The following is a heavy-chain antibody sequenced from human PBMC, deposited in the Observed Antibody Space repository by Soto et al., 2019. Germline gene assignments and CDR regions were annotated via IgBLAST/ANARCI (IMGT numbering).Heavy chain of an antibody. Sequence: ASETLSLTWTVSGGSISRYYWSWIRQPPGKGLEWIGYIYYSGSTNYNPSLKSRVTISVDTSKNQFSLKVSSVTAADTAVYYCAREPPDWGQGTLVTVSS. V-gene: IGHV4-59*12. CDR3: AREPPD. J-gene: IGHJ4*02. CDR1: GGSISRYY. CDR2: IYYSGST.